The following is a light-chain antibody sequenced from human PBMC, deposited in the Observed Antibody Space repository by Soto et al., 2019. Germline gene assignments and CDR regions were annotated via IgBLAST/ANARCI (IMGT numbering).Light chain of an antibody. CDR3: QQYNSYRT. V-gene: IGKV1-5*03. Sequence: DIRMTQSPSTLSASVGDRVTITCRASQSISVYLAWYQQKPGKAPKLLIYKASNLESGVPSRFSGSGSGTEFPLTISSLQPDDFATYYCQQYNSYRTFGQGTKVEIK. J-gene: IGKJ1*01. CDR1: QSISVY. CDR2: KAS.